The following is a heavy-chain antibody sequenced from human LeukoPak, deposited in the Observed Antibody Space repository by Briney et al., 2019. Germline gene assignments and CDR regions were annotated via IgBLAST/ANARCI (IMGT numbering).Heavy chain of an antibody. J-gene: IGHJ5*02. V-gene: IGHV3-53*01. D-gene: IGHD6-13*01. CDR2: IYSGGST. CDR1: GXTVSSNY. CDR3: AAIAAAFP. Sequence: GGSLRLSCAASGXTVSSNYMSWVRQAPGKGLEWVSVIYSGGSTYYADSVKGRFTISRDNAKNSLYLQMNSLRVEDTAVYYCAAIAAAFPWGQGTLVTVSS.